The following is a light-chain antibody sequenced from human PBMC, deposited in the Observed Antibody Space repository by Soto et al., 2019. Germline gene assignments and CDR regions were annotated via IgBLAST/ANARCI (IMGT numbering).Light chain of an antibody. CDR2: GAS. CDR3: QQYNNWPRT. J-gene: IGKJ1*01. Sequence: EIVMTQSPATLSVSPGERATLSCRASESVSGNLAWYQQTPGQAPRLLILGASTRAIGIPARFRGSGSGTQFTRTSTGLQSEDFAVYYCQQYNNWPRTVGQGTKVEIK. CDR1: ESVSGN. V-gene: IGKV3-15*01.